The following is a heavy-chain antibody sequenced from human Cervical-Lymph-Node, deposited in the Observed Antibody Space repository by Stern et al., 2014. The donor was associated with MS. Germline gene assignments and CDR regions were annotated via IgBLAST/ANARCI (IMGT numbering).Heavy chain of an antibody. D-gene: IGHD2-15*01. CDR2: IYYSGST. CDR1: GGSIPTYY. CDR3: ARGIILLYDL. J-gene: IGHJ2*01. V-gene: IGHV4-59*01. Sequence: QVQLQESGPGLVKPSETLSLTCTVSGGSIPTYYWSWIRQPPGKGLEWIGYIYYSGSTIYNPSLKSRVTISVDTSKNQFFLKLTSVTAADTAVYYCARGIILLYDLWGRGTLVTVSS.